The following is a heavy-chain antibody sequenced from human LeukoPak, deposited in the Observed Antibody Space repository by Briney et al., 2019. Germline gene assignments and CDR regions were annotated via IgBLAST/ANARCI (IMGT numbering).Heavy chain of an antibody. Sequence: GGSLRLSCAASGFTFSSYAMHWVRQAPGKGLEWVAVISYDGSNKYYADSVKGRFTISRDNSKNTLYLQMNSLRAEDTAVYYCARDPIGVATNYFEYWGQGTLVTVSS. V-gene: IGHV3-30-3*01. CDR3: ARDPIGVATNYFEY. CDR1: GFTFSSYA. CDR2: ISYDGSNK. D-gene: IGHD6-19*01. J-gene: IGHJ4*02.